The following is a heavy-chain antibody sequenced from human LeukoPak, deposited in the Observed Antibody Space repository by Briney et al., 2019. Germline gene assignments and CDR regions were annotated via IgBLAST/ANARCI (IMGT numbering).Heavy chain of an antibody. D-gene: IGHD3-22*01. CDR2: IYHSGST. J-gene: IGHJ4*02. V-gene: IGHV4-4*02. CDR1: GGSISSSNW. Sequence: PSETLSLTCAVSGGSISSSNWWSWVRQPPGKGLEWIGEIYHSGSTNYNPSLKSRVTISVDKSKNQFSLKLSSVTAADTAVYYCARGRKYYYDSSGYYRGYYFDYWGQGTLVTVSS. CDR3: ARGRKYYYDSSGYYRGYYFDY.